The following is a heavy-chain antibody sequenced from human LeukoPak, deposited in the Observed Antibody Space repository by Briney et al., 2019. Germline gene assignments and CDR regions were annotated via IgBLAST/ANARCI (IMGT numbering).Heavy chain of an antibody. CDR2: INPNSGGT. V-gene: IGHV1-2*02. CDR3: AKDRYITMIFPKASYFDY. CDR1: GYTFTGYY. Sequence: ASVKVSCKASGYTFTGYYMHWVRQAPGQGLEWMGWINPNSGGTNYAQKFQGRVTMTRDTSISTAYMELSRLRSDDTAVYYCAKDRYITMIFPKASYFDYWGQGTLVTVSS. J-gene: IGHJ4*02. D-gene: IGHD3-22*01.